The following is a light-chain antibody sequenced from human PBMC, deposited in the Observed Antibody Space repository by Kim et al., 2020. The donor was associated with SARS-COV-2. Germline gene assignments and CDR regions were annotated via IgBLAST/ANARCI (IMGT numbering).Light chain of an antibody. J-gene: IGLJ3*02. CDR1: SGSIASNY. Sequence: KTVTISCTGSSGSIASNYVQWYQQRPGSAPTTVIYEDNQRPSGVPDRFSGSIDSSSNSASLTISGLKTEDEADYYCQSYDSSNLWVFGGGTKVTVL. CDR3: QSYDSSNLWV. V-gene: IGLV6-57*02. CDR2: EDN.